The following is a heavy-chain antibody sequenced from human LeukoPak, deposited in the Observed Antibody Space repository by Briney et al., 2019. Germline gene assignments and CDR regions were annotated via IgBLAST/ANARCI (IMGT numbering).Heavy chain of an antibody. Sequence: SETLSLTCTVSGGSISSYYWSWIRQPPGKGLEWIGYIYYSGSTNYNPSLKSRVTISVDTSKNQFSLKLSSVTAADTAVYYCARLFGVVIIGYWFDPWGQGTLVTVSS. D-gene: IGHD3-3*01. CDR3: ARLFGVVIIGYWFDP. V-gene: IGHV4-59*08. J-gene: IGHJ5*02. CDR2: IYYSGST. CDR1: GGSISSYY.